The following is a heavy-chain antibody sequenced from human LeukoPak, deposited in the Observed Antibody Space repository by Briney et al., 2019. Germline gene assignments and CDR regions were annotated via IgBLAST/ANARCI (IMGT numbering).Heavy chain of an antibody. CDR3: SIAYSNYDY. Sequence: GGSLRLSCAASGFTFSGSVIHWVRQASGNGLEWVGRIRGKTHSYATAYAASVKDRFTISRDDSKNTAYLQMNSLKTEDTAVYYCSIAYSNYDYWGQGTLVTVSS. CDR2: IRGKTHSYAT. CDR1: GFTFSGSV. V-gene: IGHV3-73*01. J-gene: IGHJ4*02. D-gene: IGHD6-13*01.